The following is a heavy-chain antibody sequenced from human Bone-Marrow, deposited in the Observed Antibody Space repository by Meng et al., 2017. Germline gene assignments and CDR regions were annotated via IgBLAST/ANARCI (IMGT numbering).Heavy chain of an antibody. D-gene: IGHD6-25*01. V-gene: IGHV1-46*01. CDR1: GYTFTSYC. CDR2: INPSGDST. Sequence: ASVKVSCKASGYTFTSYCMHWVRQAPGQGLEWMGIINPSGDSTTYAQKFQARVTMTGDTSISTAYMELSGLRSDDTAMYYCARDEDISAAGKLFGDYWGQGTLVTVS. CDR3: ARDEDISAAGKLFGDY. J-gene: IGHJ4*02.